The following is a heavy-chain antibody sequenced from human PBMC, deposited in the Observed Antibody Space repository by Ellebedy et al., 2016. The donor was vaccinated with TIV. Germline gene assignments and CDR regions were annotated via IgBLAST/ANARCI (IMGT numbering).Heavy chain of an antibody. Sequence: PGGSLRLSCAASGFTFSDHYMDWVRQAPGKGLEWVGRSRNKASNYTTAYAASVKGRFTISRDDSKNSLYLQMNSLKTEDTAVYYCARGKVAGNWYLDLWGRGTLVTVSS. V-gene: IGHV3-72*01. CDR3: ARGKVAGNWYLDL. J-gene: IGHJ2*01. CDR1: GFTFSDHY. CDR2: SRNKASNYTT.